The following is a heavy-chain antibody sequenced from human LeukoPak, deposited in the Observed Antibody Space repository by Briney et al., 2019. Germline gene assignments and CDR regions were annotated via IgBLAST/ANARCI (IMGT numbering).Heavy chain of an antibody. J-gene: IGHJ4*02. D-gene: IGHD7-27*01. CDR1: GGTFSSYA. Sequence: ASVKVSCKASGGTFSSYAISWVRQAPGQGLEWMGGIIPIFGTANYAQKFQGRVTITADESTSTAYMELSSLRSEDTAVYYCASLTGDDGYFDYWGQGTLVTVSS. CDR3: ASLTGDDGYFDY. V-gene: IGHV1-69*13. CDR2: IIPIFGTA.